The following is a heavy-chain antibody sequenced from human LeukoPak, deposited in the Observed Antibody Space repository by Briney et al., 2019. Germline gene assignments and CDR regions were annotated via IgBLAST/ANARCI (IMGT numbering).Heavy chain of an antibody. Sequence: GGSLRLSCAASGFIFSNYGMHWVRQAPGKGLEWVAFIRYDGRNKYYADSVKGRFTIARDNSKKTLYLQMNSLRAEDTAVYYCAKGAVAGTDLSYYFDYWGQGTLVTVSS. CDR2: IRYDGRNK. CDR3: AKGAVAGTDLSYYFDY. D-gene: IGHD6-19*01. CDR1: GFIFSNYG. J-gene: IGHJ4*02. V-gene: IGHV3-30*02.